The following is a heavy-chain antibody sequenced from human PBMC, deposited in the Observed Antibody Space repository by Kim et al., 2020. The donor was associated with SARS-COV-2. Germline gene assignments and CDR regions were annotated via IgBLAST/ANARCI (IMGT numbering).Heavy chain of an antibody. V-gene: IGHV4-31*03. CDR2: IYYSGST. CDR1: GGSISSGGYY. Sequence: SETLSLTCTVSGGSISSGGYYWSWIRQHPGKGLEWIGYIYYSGSTYYNPSRKSRVTISVDTAKNQFSLKLSSVTAADTAVYYCARGGVEPDYYYGMDVWGQGTTVPVSS. J-gene: IGHJ6*02. CDR3: ARGGVEPDYYYGMDV.